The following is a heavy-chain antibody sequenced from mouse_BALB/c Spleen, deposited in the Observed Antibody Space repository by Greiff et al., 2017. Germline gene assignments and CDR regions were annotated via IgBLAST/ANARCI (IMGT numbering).Heavy chain of an antibody. CDR1: GYTFTDYA. J-gene: IGHJ2*01. V-gene: IGHV1-67*01. Sequence: VKQMESGAELVRPGVSVKISCKGSGYTFTDYAMHWVKQSHAKSLEWIGVISTYYGDASYNQKFKGKATLTADKSSSTAYMELRSLTSEDSAVYYCTNITTAPYYFDYWGQGTTLTVSS. CDR2: ISTYYGDA. CDR3: TNITTAPYYFDY. D-gene: IGHD1-1*01.